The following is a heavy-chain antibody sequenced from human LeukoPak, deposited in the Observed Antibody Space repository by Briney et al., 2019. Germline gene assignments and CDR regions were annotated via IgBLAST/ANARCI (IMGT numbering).Heavy chain of an antibody. D-gene: IGHD3-10*01. J-gene: IGHJ4*02. CDR3: ASGITIRDLDY. V-gene: IGHV3-21*01. CDR1: GFTFSSYS. Sequence: GGSLRLSCAASGFTFSSYSMNWVHQAPGKGLEWVSSISSSSSYIFYADSVKGRFTISRDNAKNSLFLQMISLRVEDTAVYYCASGITIRDLDYWGQGTLVTVSS. CDR2: ISSSSSYI.